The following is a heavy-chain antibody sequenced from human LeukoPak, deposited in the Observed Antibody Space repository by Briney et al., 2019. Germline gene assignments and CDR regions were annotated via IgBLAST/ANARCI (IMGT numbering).Heavy chain of an antibody. Sequence: SETLSLTCTVSGGSISSYYWSWIRQPPGKGLEWIGYIYYSGSTNYNPSLKSRVTISVDTSKNQFSLKLSSVTAADTAVYYCARYSSGFVDYWGQGTLVTVSS. CDR2: IYYSGST. V-gene: IGHV4-59*12. CDR3: ARYSSGFVDY. J-gene: IGHJ4*02. CDR1: GGSISSYY. D-gene: IGHD6-19*01.